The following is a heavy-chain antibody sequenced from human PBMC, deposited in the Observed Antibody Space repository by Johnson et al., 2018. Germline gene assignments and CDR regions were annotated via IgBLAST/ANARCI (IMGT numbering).Heavy chain of an antibody. CDR1: EFTFSTSG. V-gene: IGHV3-33*01. CDR3: ARARMPYGDYLEYFQH. Sequence: QVQPVQSGGGVVQPGRSLRLSCAASEFTFSTSGMHWVRQAPGKGLEWVAVIWYDGSNKYYADSVKGRFTISRDNSKNTLYLQMNSRRAEDTAVYYCARARMPYGDYLEYFQHWGQGTLVTVSS. J-gene: IGHJ1*01. D-gene: IGHD4-17*01. CDR2: IWYDGSNK.